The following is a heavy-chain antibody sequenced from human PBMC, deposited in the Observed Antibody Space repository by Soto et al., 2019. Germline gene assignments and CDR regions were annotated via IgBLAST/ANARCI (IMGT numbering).Heavy chain of an antibody. CDR2: IKQDGSEK. CDR3: ARAPFGTIFGVDAPDYYYYMDV. CDR1: GFTFSSYW. V-gene: IGHV3-7*01. Sequence: GGSLRLSCAASGFTFSSYWMSWVRQAPGKGLEWVANIKQDGSEKYYVDSVKGRFTISRDNAKNSLYLQMNSLRAEDTAVYYCARAPFGTIFGVDAPDYYYYMDVWGKGTTVTVSS. J-gene: IGHJ6*03. D-gene: IGHD3-3*01.